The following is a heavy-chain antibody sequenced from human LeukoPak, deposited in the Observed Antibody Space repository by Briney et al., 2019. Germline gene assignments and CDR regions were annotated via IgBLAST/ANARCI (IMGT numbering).Heavy chain of an antibody. CDR3: AKSGQNYYGSV. CDR1: GFTFSSYG. CDR2: ISYDGTYK. J-gene: IGHJ4*02. V-gene: IGHV3-30*18. Sequence: GGSLRLSCAASGFTFSSYGMHWVHQAPGKGLEGVAVISYDGTYKYYADSVKGRFTISRDNSKNTLYLQMSSLRAEDTAVYYCAKSGQNYYGSVWGQGTQVTVSS. D-gene: IGHD3-10*01.